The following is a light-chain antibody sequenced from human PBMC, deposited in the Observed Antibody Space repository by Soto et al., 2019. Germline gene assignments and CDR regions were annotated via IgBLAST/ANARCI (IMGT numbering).Light chain of an antibody. J-gene: IGKJ1*01. CDR1: QGISSY. Sequence: AIRMTQSPSSLSASTGDRVTITCRASQGISSYLAWYQQKPGKAPKLLIYAASTLQSGVPSRFSGSGSGTDFTLTISCLQSEEFATYYCQQYYSYPQKTFGRGTKVEIK. CDR3: QQYYSYPQKT. CDR2: AAS. V-gene: IGKV1-8*01.